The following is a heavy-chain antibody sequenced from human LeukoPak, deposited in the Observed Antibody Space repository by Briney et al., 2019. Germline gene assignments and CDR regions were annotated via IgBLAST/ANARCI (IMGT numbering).Heavy chain of an antibody. J-gene: IGHJ5*02. CDR1: GFTFSSYA. CDR2: ISYDGSNK. D-gene: IGHD1-26*01. CDR3: ARDGGIVGATNEGFDP. Sequence: GRSLRLSRAASGFTFSSYAMHWVRQAPGKGLEWVAVISYDGSNKYYADSVKGRFTISRDNSKNTLYLQMNSLRAEDTAVYYCARDGGIVGATNEGFDPWGQGTLVTVSS. V-gene: IGHV3-30-3*01.